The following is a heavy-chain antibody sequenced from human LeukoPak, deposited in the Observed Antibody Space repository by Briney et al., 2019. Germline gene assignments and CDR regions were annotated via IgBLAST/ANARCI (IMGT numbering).Heavy chain of an antibody. CDR2: IYHSGTT. J-gene: IGHJ3*01. CDR1: GASISSYY. Sequence: SETLSLTCTVSGASISSYYWSWIRQPPGKGLECIGYIYHSGTTNYNPFLKSRVTISADTSMNQFSLKLTSVTAADTAIYYCARQRDYADYLDAFDVWGQGTMVTVSS. CDR3: ARQRDYADYLDAFDV. V-gene: IGHV4-59*08. D-gene: IGHD4-17*01.